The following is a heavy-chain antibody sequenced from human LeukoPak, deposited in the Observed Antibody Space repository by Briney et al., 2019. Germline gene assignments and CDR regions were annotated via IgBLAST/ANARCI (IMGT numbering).Heavy chain of an antibody. CDR2: IFHSGST. CDR3: ARAVGASEENKI. J-gene: IGHJ4*02. CDR1: GGSVSNNNW. Sequence: SGTLSLTCAVSGGSVSNNNWWTWVRQPPGKGLEWVGEIFHSGSTNYNPSLKSRVTISVDKSKNQFSLRLSSVTAADTAVYYCARAVGASEENKIWGQGILVTVSS. V-gene: IGHV4-4*02. D-gene: IGHD1-26*01.